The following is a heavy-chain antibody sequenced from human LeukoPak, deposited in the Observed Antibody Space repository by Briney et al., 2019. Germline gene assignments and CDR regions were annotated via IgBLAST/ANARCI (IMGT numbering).Heavy chain of an antibody. CDR3: ARDRDFWSGFDY. D-gene: IGHD3-3*01. CDR1: GFTFSSYA. Sequence: QPGRSLRLSCAASGFTFSSYAMHWVRQAPGKGLEWVAVISYDGSNKYYADSVKGRFTISRDNSKNTLYLQMNSLRAEDTAVYYCARDRDFWSGFDYWGQGTLVTVSS. J-gene: IGHJ4*02. V-gene: IGHV3-30*04. CDR2: ISYDGSNK.